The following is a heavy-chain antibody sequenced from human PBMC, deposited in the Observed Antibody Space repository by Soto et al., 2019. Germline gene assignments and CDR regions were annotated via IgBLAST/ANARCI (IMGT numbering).Heavy chain of an antibody. V-gene: IGHV3-11*01. Sequence: PGGSLRLSCAASGFTFSDYYMSWIRQAPGKGLEWVSYISSSGSTIYYADSVKGRFTISRDNAKNSLYLQMNSLRAEDTAVYYCARDRYYDFWSGQYTPAYYYGMDVWGQGTTVTVSS. J-gene: IGHJ6*02. D-gene: IGHD3-3*01. CDR3: ARDRYYDFWSGQYTPAYYYGMDV. CDR1: GFTFSDYY. CDR2: ISSSGSTI.